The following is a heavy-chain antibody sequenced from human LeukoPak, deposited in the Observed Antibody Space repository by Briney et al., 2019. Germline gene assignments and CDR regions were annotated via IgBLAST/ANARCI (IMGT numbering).Heavy chain of an antibody. J-gene: IGHJ4*02. V-gene: IGHV3-23*01. CDR2: ILGSGGST. CDR3: AKWGDYDVLTGYYVPDY. Sequence: GAFLRLSCAASGFTFSNYAMSWVRQAPGKGLEWVSAILGSGGSTYYADSVKGRFTVSRDNSKSTLYLQMNSLRAEDTALYYCAKWGDYDVLTGYYVPDYWGQGTLVTVSS. CDR1: GFTFSNYA. D-gene: IGHD3-9*01.